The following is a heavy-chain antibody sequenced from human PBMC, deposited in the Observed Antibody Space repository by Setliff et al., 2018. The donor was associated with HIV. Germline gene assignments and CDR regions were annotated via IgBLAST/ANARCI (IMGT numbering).Heavy chain of an antibody. CDR2: ISNVGHT. J-gene: IGHJ2*01. CDR3: ARRYGDYKIGDWFFDL. V-gene: IGHV4-59*12. Sequence: PSETLSLTCTVSRGSISSFHWSWIRRPPGMGLEWIGYISNVGHTNCIPSLKSRVTISMDTSKDQFSLKLNSVTAADTAVYYCARRYGDYKIGDWFFDLWGRGTLVTVSS. D-gene: IGHD4-17*01. CDR1: RGSISSFH.